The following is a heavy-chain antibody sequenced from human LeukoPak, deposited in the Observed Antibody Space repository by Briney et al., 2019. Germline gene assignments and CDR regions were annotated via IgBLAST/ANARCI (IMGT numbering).Heavy chain of an antibody. CDR3: ASQAPYYYDSSGIDY. CDR1: GGSISSGDYY. V-gene: IGHV4-30-4*08. J-gene: IGHJ4*02. Sequence: NPSQTLSLTCTVSGGSISSGDYYWSWIRQPPGKCLEWIGYIYYSGSTYYNPSLKSRVTISVDTSKNQFSLKLSSVTAADTAVYYCASQAPYYYDSSGIDYWGQGTLVTVSS. CDR2: IYYSGST. D-gene: IGHD3-22*01.